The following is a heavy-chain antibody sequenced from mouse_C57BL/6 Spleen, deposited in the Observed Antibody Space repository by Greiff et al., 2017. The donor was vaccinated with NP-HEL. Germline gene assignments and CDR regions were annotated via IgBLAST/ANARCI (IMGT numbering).Heavy chain of an antibody. Sequence: DVHLVESGGGLVQPGGSLSLSCAASGFTFTDYYMSWVRQPPGKALEWLGFIRNKANGYTTEYSASVKGRFTISRDNSQSILYLQMNALRAEDSATYYCARYGTDWLTPFDYWGQGTTLTVSS. CDR3: ARYGTDWLTPFDY. CDR2: IRNKANGYTT. V-gene: IGHV7-3*01. J-gene: IGHJ2*01. CDR1: GFTFTDYY. D-gene: IGHD2-2*01.